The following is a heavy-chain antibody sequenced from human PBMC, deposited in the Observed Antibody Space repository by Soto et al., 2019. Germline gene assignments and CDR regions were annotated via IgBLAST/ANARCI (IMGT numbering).Heavy chain of an antibody. CDR1: GGTFSSYT. CDR3: ARHPIVVVPAARADYYYGMDV. V-gene: IGHV1-69*02. D-gene: IGHD2-2*01. Sequence: QVQLVQSGAEVKKPGSSVKVSCKASGGTFSSYTISWVRQAPGQGLEWMGRIIPILGIANYAQKFQGRVTITADKYTSTAYMELSSLRSEDTAVYYCARHPIVVVPAARADYYYGMDVWGQGTTVTVSS. CDR2: IIPILGIA. J-gene: IGHJ6*02.